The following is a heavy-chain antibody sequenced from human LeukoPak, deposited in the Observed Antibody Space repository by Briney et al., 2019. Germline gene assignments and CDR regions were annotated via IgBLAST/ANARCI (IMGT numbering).Heavy chain of an antibody. CDR2: IIPIFGTA. CDR3: AGYCSGGSCYHQHLDY. J-gene: IGHJ4*02. V-gene: IGHV1-69*13. D-gene: IGHD2-15*01. Sequence: SVKVSCKASGYTFTGYYMHWVRQAPGQGLEWMGGIIPIFGTANYAQKFQGRVTITADESTSKAYMELSSLRSEDTAVYYCAGYCSGGSCYHQHLDYWGQGTLVTVSS. CDR1: GYTFTGYY.